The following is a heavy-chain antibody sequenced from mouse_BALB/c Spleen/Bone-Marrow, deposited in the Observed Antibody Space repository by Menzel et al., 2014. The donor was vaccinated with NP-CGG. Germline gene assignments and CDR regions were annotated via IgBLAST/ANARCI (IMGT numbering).Heavy chain of an antibody. CDR3: TRGSYGSSQYYFDY. D-gene: IGHD1-1*01. V-gene: IGHV1S81*02. J-gene: IGHJ2*01. Sequence: QVHVKQSGAELVKPGASVKLSCKASGYTFTSFYMYWVKQRPGQGLEWIGGINPSNGGTNFNEKFKSKATLTLDKSSSTAYMQLSSLTSEDSAVYYCTRGSYGSSQYYFDYWGQGTTPTVSS. CDR2: INPSNGGT. CDR1: GYTFTSFY.